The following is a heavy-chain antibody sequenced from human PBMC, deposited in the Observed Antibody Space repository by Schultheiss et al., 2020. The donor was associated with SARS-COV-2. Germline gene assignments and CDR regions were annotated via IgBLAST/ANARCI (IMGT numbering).Heavy chain of an antibody. V-gene: IGHV1-18*01. CDR3: ARDQSPDYGDYDGFDY. J-gene: IGHJ4*02. CDR1: GYTFTSYG. CDR2: ISAYNGNT. Sequence: ASVKVSCKASGYTFTSYGISWVRQAPGQGLEWMGWISAYNGNTNYAQKLQGRVTMTTDTSTSTAYMELRSLRSDDTAVYYCARDQSPDYGDYDGFDYWGQGTLVTVSS. D-gene: IGHD4-17*01.